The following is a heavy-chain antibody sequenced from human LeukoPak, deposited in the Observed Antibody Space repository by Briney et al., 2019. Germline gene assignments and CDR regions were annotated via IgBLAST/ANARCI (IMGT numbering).Heavy chain of an antibody. CDR3: ATDRSTMREFDY. Sequence: PGGSLRLSCAGSGFTFSNAWMSWVRRAPGKGLEWVGRLNSKADGGTTDYAAPVKGRFTISRDDSKNTLYLQMNSLKTEDTAVYYCATDRSTMREFDYWGQGTLVTVSS. V-gene: IGHV3-15*01. J-gene: IGHJ4*02. CDR1: GFTFSNAW. D-gene: IGHD3-22*01. CDR2: LNSKADGGTT.